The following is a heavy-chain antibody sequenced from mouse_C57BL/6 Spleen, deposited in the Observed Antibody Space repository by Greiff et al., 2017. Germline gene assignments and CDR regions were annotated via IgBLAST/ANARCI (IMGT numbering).Heavy chain of an antibody. CDR3: ARTRSNWPLDY. J-gene: IGHJ2*01. D-gene: IGHD4-1*01. V-gene: IGHV1-39*01. Sequence: VQLKESGPELVQPGASVKISCKASGYSFTDYNMNWVKQSNGKSLEWIGVINPNYGTTSSNQKFKGKATLTVDQSSSTAYMQLNSLTSEDSAVYYCARTRSNWPLDYWGQGTTLTVSS. CDR1: GYSFTDYN. CDR2: INPNYGTT.